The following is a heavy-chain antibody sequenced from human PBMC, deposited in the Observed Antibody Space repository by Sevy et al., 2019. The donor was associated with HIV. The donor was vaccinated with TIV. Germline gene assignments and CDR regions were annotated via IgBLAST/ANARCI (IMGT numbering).Heavy chain of an antibody. CDR1: GYTFTDYY. CDR3: ARLTTMPTSDLYGMDV. CDR2: INPNDGVT. Sequence: ASKVSCKASGYTFTDYYIHWVRQAPGQGLEWMAWINPNDGVTNYAQRFQGGVTVTRDTSISTAYMELRRLRSDDTAIYYCARLTTMPTSDLYGMDVWGQGTTVTVSS. J-gene: IGHJ6*02. D-gene: IGHD1-1*01. V-gene: IGHV1-2*02.